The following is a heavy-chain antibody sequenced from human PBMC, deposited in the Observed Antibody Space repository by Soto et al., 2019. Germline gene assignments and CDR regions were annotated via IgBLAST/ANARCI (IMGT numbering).Heavy chain of an antibody. J-gene: IGHJ5*02. CDR3: ATRLYCSDSSCYGPT. CDR1: GGSFSGYY. V-gene: IGHV4-34*01. D-gene: IGHD2-15*01. CDR2: INNRGRT. Sequence: QVQLQQWGAGLLKPSETLSLTCAVYGGSFSGYYWSWIRQPPGKGLEWIGEINNRGRTDYNPSLKSRVTISVDTSKNQFSLKLSSVTAADTAVYYCATRLYCSDSSCYGPTWGQGTLVTVSS.